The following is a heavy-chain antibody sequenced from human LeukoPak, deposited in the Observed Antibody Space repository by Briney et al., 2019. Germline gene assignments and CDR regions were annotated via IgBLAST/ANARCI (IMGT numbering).Heavy chain of an antibody. CDR1: GYTFTSYY. CDR2: INPSGGST. D-gene: IGHD3-3*01. Sequence: ASVKVSCKASGYTFTSYYMHWVRQAPGQGLEWMGIINPSGGSTSYAQKFQGRVTMTRDTSTSTVYMELSSLRSEDTAVYYCARTPPYYDFWSGYSSMIDAFDIWGQGTMVTVSS. V-gene: IGHV1-46*01. J-gene: IGHJ3*02. CDR3: ARTPPYYDFWSGYSSMIDAFDI.